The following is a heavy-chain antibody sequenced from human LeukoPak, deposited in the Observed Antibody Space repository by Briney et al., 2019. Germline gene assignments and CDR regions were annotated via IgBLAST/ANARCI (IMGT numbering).Heavy chain of an antibody. V-gene: IGHV3-15*01. Sequence: SGGSLRLSCAAYGFTFSNALMSWVRQAPGKGLEWVGRIKSKTDGGTTDYAAPVKGRFTISRDDSKNTLYLQMNSLKTEDTAVYYCTTGYYGDSYFDYWGQGTLVTVSS. CDR2: IKSKTDGGTT. J-gene: IGHJ4*02. CDR3: TTGYYGDSYFDY. D-gene: IGHD4-17*01. CDR1: GFTFSNAL.